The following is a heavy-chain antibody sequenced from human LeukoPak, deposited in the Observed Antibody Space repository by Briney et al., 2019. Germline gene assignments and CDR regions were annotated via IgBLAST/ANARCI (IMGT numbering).Heavy chain of an antibody. D-gene: IGHD1-14*01. J-gene: IGHJ4*02. CDR3: ARDGHITPPSFDY. V-gene: IGHV3-53*01. CDR1: GFTVSSNY. Sequence: GGSLRLSCAASGFTVSSNYMSCVRQAPGKGLEWVSVIYSGGSTYYADSVKGRFSISRDNSKNTLYLQMNSLRAEDTAVYYCARDGHITPPSFDYWGQGTLVTVSS. CDR2: IYSGGST.